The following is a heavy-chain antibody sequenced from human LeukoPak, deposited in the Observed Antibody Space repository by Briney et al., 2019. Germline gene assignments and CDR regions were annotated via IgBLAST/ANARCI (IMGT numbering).Heavy chain of an antibody. D-gene: IGHD5-24*01. V-gene: IGHV5-51*01. CDR2: IYPGDSDI. Sequence: GESLKISCVGSGYSFISYWIAWVRQMPGKGLEWMGIIYPGDSDIKYSPSFQGQVTISADKSISTAFLQWNSLQASDTAMYYCAKRRDGYNLYAFDIWGQGTMVTVSS. J-gene: IGHJ3*02. CDR1: GYSFISYW. CDR3: AKRRDGYNLYAFDI.